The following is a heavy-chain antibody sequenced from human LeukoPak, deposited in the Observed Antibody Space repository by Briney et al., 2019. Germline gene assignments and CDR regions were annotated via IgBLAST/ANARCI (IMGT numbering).Heavy chain of an antibody. D-gene: IGHD1-26*01. CDR2: INPNSGGT. CDR1: GYTFTGYY. J-gene: IGHJ4*02. V-gene: IGHV1-2*02. Sequence: ASVKVSFKASGYTFTGYYMHWVRQAPGQGLEWMGWINPNSGGTNYAQKFQGRVTMTRDTSISTAYMEVSRLRSDDTAVYYCARGEVGAMGRHDYWGQGTLVTVSS. CDR3: ARGEVGAMGRHDY.